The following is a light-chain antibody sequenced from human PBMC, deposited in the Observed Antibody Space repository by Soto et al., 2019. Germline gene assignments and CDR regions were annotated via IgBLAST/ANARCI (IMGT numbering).Light chain of an antibody. J-gene: IGKJ4*01. V-gene: IGKV3-20*01. Sequence: VLAQSPATLSLSQGKSAALSCRASQSVSRRVVWYQQKPGQAPRLLIYRASSRATGIPDRFSGSGSGTDFTLSISRLEPEDFAVYYCQQYGSSPLTFGGGTKVDIK. CDR3: QQYGSSPLT. CDR2: RAS. CDR1: QSVSRR.